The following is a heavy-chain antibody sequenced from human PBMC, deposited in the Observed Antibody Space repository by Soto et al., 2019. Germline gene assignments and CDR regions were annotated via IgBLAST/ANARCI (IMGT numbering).Heavy chain of an antibody. CDR1: GYTFTSYG. CDR3: ARDPGLRSDY. J-gene: IGHJ4*02. CDR2: ISAYNGNT. V-gene: IGHV1-18*01. Sequence: QVQLVQSGAEVKKPGASVKVSCKASGYTFTSYGISWVRQAPGQGLEWMGWISAYNGNTNYAQKRQGGVNMRTATSTSTGYMEQRSLSSDDTAGYYCARDPGLRSDYWGQGALVTVSS. D-gene: IGHD3-9*01.